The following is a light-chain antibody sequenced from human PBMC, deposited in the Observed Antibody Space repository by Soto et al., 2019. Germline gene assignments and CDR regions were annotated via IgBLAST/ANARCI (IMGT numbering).Light chain of an antibody. Sequence: EVVLTQSPGTLSLSPGERATLSCRASQSVSSYIAWYQQKPGQAPRLLISGASSRATGIPDRFSGSGSGTDFTLTNSRLEPEDFAVYYCQQYGSSPGTFGGGTKVEIK. CDR1: QSVSSY. V-gene: IGKV3-20*01. J-gene: IGKJ4*01. CDR2: GAS. CDR3: QQYGSSPGT.